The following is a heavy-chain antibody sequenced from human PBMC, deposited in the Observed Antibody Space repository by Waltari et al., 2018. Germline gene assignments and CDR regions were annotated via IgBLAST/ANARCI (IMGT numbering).Heavy chain of an antibody. V-gene: IGHV4-59*08. CDR1: GGSISSYY. D-gene: IGHD3-10*01. J-gene: IGHJ4*02. CDR3: NVWFGELLNQDVGDY. CDR2: IYYSGST. Sequence: QVQLQESGPGLVKPSETLSLTCTVSGGSISSYYWSWIRQPPGKGLEWIGYIYYSGSTNYNPSLKSRVTISVDTSKNQFSLKLSSVTAADTAVYYCNVWFGELLNQDVGDYWGQGTLVTVSS.